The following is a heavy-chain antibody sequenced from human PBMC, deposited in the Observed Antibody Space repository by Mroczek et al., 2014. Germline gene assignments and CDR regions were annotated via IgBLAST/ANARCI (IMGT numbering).Heavy chain of an antibody. CDR1: GFTSSSYW. CDR2: IKQDGSEK. Sequence: ESGGGLVQPGGSLRLSCAASGFTSSSYWMSWVRQAPGKGLEWVANIKQDGSEKYYVDSVKGRFTISRDNAKNSLYLQMNSLRAEDTAVYYCARDYGSGWMDAFDIWGQGQWSPSLQ. J-gene: IGHJ3*02. CDR3: ARDYGSGWMDAFDI. V-gene: IGHV3-7*01. D-gene: IGHD6-19*01.